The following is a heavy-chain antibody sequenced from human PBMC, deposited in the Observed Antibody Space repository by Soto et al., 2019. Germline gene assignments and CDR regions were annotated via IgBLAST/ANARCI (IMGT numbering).Heavy chain of an antibody. J-gene: IGHJ4*02. D-gene: IGHD4-17*01. CDR3: ARAGTTVTSPPDY. V-gene: IGHV3-21*01. Sequence: GGSLRLSCAASGFTFSSYSMNWVRQAPGKGLEWVSSISSSSSYIYYADSVKGRFTISRDNAKNSLYLQMNSLRAEDTAVYYCARAGTTVTSPPDYWGQGTLVTVSS. CDR2: ISSSSSYI. CDR1: GFTFSSYS.